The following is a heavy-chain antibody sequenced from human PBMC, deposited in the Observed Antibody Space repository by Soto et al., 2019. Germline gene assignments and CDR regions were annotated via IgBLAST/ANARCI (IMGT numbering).Heavy chain of an antibody. Sequence: ASVKVSCKASGYTFTNFGISWVRQAPGQGLEWMGRIIPILGIANYAQKFQGRVTITADKSTSTAYMELSSLRSEDTAVYYCAREEYYYGSGAFFDYWGQGTLVTVSS. CDR2: IIPILGIA. D-gene: IGHD3-10*01. CDR1: GYTFTNFG. J-gene: IGHJ4*02. CDR3: AREEYYYGSGAFFDY. V-gene: IGHV1-69*04.